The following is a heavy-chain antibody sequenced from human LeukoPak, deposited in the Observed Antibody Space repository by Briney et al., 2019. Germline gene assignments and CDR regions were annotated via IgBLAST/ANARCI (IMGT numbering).Heavy chain of an antibody. V-gene: IGHV3-9*01. J-gene: IGHJ4*02. CDR1: GFIFDDYG. CDR3: AKDMGSSGFFPLFDY. CDR2: ITYNSGSI. Sequence: GGSLRLSCAASGFIFDDYGMHWVRQAPGKGLEWVSGITYNSGSIDYADSVKGRFTISRDNAKNSLFLQMNSLRPEDTALYYCAKDMGSSGFFPLFDYWGQGTLVTVSS. D-gene: IGHD3-22*01.